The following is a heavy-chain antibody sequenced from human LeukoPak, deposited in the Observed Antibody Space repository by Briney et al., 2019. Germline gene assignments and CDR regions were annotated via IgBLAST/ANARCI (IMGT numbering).Heavy chain of an antibody. CDR2: ISSGSSTM. D-gene: IGHD3-3*01. CDR1: GFTFNSYS. Sequence: GRSLRLSCAASGFTFNSYSMNWVRQAPGKGLEWVSYISSGSSTMYYADSVKGRFTISRDNAKNSLYLQINSLRAEDTAVYYCARDYDFWSGYYTGVFDYWGQGTLVTVSS. J-gene: IGHJ4*02. V-gene: IGHV3-48*01. CDR3: ARDYDFWSGYYTGVFDY.